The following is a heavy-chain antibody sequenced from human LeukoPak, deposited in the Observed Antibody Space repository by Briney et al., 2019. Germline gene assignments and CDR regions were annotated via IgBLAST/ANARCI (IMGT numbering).Heavy chain of an antibody. Sequence: GGSLRLSCAASGFTFSSYWMSWARQAPGKGLEWVANINQDGSQTYYEDSVKGRFTISRDNAKNSMYLQMNSLRAEDTAVYFCATDGRSGRHDFDYWGQGTLVTVSS. V-gene: IGHV3-7*01. CDR1: GFTFSSYW. CDR2: INQDGSQT. J-gene: IGHJ4*02. D-gene: IGHD3-10*01. CDR3: ATDGRSGRHDFDY.